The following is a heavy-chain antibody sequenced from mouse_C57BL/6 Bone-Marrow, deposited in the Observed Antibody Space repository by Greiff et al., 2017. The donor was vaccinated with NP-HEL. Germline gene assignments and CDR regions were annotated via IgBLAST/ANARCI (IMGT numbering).Heavy chain of an antibody. J-gene: IGHJ4*01. CDR2: ISSGGSYT. CDR3: ARRGLITTVLMDY. CDR1: GFTFSSYG. V-gene: IGHV5-6*01. D-gene: IGHD1-1*01. Sequence: VQLQQSGGDLVKPGGSLKLSCAASGFTFSSYGMSWVRQTPDKRLEWVATISSGGSYTYYPDSVKGRFTISRDNAKNTLYLQMSSLKSEDTAMYYCARRGLITTVLMDYWGQGTSVTVSS.